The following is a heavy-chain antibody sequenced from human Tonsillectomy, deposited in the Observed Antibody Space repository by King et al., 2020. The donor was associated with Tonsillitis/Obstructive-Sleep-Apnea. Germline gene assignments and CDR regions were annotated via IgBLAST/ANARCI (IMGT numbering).Heavy chain of an antibody. D-gene: IGHD5-12*01. CDR1: GFTFSSYG. Sequence: QVQLVESGGGVVQPGRSLRLSFAASGFTFSSYGMHWVRQAPGKGLEWVAVIWYDGSNKYYADSVKGRFTISRDNSKNTLYLQMNSLRAEDTAVYYCARGFGDIVATIPDYWGQGTLVTVSS. CDR2: IWYDGSNK. V-gene: IGHV3-33*01. J-gene: IGHJ4*02. CDR3: ARGFGDIVATIPDY.